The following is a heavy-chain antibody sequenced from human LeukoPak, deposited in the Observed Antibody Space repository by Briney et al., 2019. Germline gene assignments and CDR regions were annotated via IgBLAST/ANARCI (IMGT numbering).Heavy chain of an antibody. CDR2: ISPYNGNT. J-gene: IGHJ4*02. V-gene: IGHV1-18*01. CDR1: GYTFTSYD. CDR3: ARDLYSGYDSAAF. Sequence: GASEKVSCKASGYTFTSYDINRVRQATGQGLEWMGWISPYNGNTDYAQKFQGRLTMTTDTSTSTAYMELRSLTSDDTAVYYCARDLYSGYDSAAFWGQGTLVTVSS. D-gene: IGHD5-12*01.